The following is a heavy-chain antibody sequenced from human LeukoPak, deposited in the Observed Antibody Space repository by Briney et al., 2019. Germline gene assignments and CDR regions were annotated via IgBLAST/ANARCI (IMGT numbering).Heavy chain of an antibody. D-gene: IGHD3-3*01. CDR1: GFTFSSYE. CDR3: ARDERLLSFLK. Sequence: GGSLRLSCAASGFTFSSYEMNWVRQAPGKGLEWVSYISSSGSAIYYADSVKGRFTISRDNSKNTLYLQMNSLRAEDTAIYYCARDERLLSFLKWGQGTLVTVSS. CDR2: ISSSGSAI. J-gene: IGHJ4*02. V-gene: IGHV3-48*03.